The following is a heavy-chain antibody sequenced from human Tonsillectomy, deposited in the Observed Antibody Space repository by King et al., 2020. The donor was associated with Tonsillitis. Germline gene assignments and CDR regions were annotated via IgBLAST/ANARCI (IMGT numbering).Heavy chain of an antibody. Sequence: VQLVESGAELKKPGASVKVSCKASGYTFTDYYMHWVRQAPGQGLEWLGWINPNSGGSHYAQKFQGRVTMTRDTSINTVHMELSRLRSDDTAVYYCAREGSTVLSQGVNDAFGIWGQGTMVTASS. CDR3: AREGSTVLSQGVNDAFGI. J-gene: IGHJ3*02. CDR1: GYTFTDYY. CDR2: INPNSGGS. V-gene: IGHV1-2*02. D-gene: IGHD4-23*01.